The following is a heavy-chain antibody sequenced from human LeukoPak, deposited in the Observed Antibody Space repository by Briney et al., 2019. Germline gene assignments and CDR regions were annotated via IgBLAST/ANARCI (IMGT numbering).Heavy chain of an antibody. J-gene: IGHJ4*02. CDR1: GFTVSSNY. V-gene: IGHV3-53*01. CDR3: ARDDSRGFDY. D-gene: IGHD3-22*01. Sequence: GGSLRLSCAASGFTVSSNYMSWVRQAPGKGLEWVSDIYSGGSTYYADSVKGRFTISRDNYKNTLYLQMNSLRAEDTAVYYCARDDSRGFDYWGQGTLVTVSS. CDR2: IYSGGST.